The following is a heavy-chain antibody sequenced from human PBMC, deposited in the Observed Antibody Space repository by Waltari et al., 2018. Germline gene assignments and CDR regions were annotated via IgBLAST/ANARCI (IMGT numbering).Heavy chain of an antibody. CDR2: RYSGGRT. V-gene: IGHV3-53*02. CDR1: GFSVISNY. Sequence: EVQMVETGGGLIQPGGSLRLSCAVSGFSVISNYMTWVRQPPGKGLGRVSNRYSGGRTYYADSVKGRFTISRDNSKNTLYLQMNNLRAEDTAVYYCARENSGSYGEFDFWGQGTLVTVSS. J-gene: IGHJ4*02. D-gene: IGHD1-26*01. CDR3: ARENSGSYGEFDF.